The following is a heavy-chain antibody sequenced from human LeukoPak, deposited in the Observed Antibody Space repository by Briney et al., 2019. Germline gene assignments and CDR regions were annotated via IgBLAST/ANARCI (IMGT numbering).Heavy chain of an antibody. V-gene: IGHV4-39*01. Sequence: KSSETLSLTCTVSGGSISSSSYYWGWIRQPPGKGLEWIGSIYYSGSTYYNPSLKSRVTISVDTSKNQFSLKLSSVTAADTAVYYRARYMGYCSGGSCYSTIVDAFDIWGQGTMVTVSS. J-gene: IGHJ3*02. CDR2: IYYSGST. CDR1: GGSISSSSYY. CDR3: ARYMGYCSGGSCYSTIVDAFDI. D-gene: IGHD2-15*01.